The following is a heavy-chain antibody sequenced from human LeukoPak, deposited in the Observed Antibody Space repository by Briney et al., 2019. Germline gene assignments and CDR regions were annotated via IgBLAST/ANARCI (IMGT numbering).Heavy chain of an antibody. J-gene: IGHJ6*03. D-gene: IGHD6-19*01. Sequence: ASVEVSCKASGYTFTSYYMHWVRQAPGQGLEWMGIINPSGGSTSYAQKFQGRVTMTRDTSTSTVYMELSSLRSEDTAVYYCARGGFTSGWYFYYYYMDVWGKGTTVTISS. CDR2: INPSGGST. CDR3: ARGGFTSGWYFYYYYMDV. V-gene: IGHV1-46*01. CDR1: GYTFTSYY.